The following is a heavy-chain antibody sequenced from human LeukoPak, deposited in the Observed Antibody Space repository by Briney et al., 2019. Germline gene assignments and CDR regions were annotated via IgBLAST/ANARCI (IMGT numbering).Heavy chain of an antibody. CDR1: GFTFSSYA. CDR3: AKGNGYSYGRSYFDY. CDR2: ITASGGNT. Sequence: PGGSLRLSCAASGFTFSSYAMGRVRQAPGKGLEGVSAITASGGNTYYADSVKGRFTISRDNSKNTLYLQVNSLRAEDTAVYYCAKGNGYSYGRSYFDYWGQGTLVTVSS. J-gene: IGHJ4*02. V-gene: IGHV3-23*01. D-gene: IGHD5-18*01.